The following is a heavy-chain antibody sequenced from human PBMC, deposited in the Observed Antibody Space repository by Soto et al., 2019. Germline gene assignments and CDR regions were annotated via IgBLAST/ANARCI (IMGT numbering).Heavy chain of an antibody. D-gene: IGHD1-26*01. CDR3: ARDKGGSYYPTDAFDI. J-gene: IGHJ3*02. CDR2: INAGNGNT. Sequence: GASVKVSCKASGYTFTSYAMHWVRQALGQRLEWMGWINAGNGNTKYSQKFQGRVTITRGTSASTAYMELSSLRSEDTAVYYCARDKGGSYYPTDAFDIWGQGTMVTVSS. CDR1: GYTFTSYA. V-gene: IGHV1-3*01.